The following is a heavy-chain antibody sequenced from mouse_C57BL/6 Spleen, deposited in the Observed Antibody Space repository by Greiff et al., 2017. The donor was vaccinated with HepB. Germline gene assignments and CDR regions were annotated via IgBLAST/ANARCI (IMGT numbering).Heavy chain of an antibody. CDR3: ARENYGNYPYAMDY. V-gene: IGHV1-19*01. CDR1: GYTFTDYY. CDR2: INPYNGGT. J-gene: IGHJ4*01. D-gene: IGHD2-1*01. Sequence: EVKLVESGPVLVKPGASVKMSCKASGYTFTDYYMNWVKQSHGKSLEWIGVINPYNGGTSYNQKFKGKATLTVDKSSSTAYMELNSLTSEDSAVYYCARENYGNYPYAMDYWGQGTSVTVSS.